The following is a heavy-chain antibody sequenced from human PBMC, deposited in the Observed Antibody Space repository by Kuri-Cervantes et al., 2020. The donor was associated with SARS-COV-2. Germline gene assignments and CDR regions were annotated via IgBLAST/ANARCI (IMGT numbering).Heavy chain of an antibody. J-gene: IGHJ3*01. CDR3: AMLPRPRNAFDF. Sequence: SVKVSCKASGGTFSSYAISWVRQAPGQGLEWMGGIIPIFGTANYAQKFQGRVTITADESTSTAYMELSSLRSEDTAVYYCAMLPRPRNAFDFWGHGTTVTVSS. CDR2: IIPIFGTA. CDR1: GGTFSSYA. V-gene: IGHV1-69*13. D-gene: IGHD3-16*01.